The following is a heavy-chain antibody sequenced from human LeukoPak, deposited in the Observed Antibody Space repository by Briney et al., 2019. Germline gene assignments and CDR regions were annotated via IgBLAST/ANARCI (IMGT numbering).Heavy chain of an antibody. CDR1: GGSFSGYY. CDR2: INHSGST. Sequence: SETLSLTCAVYGGSFSGYYWSWIRQPPGKGLEWIGEINHSGSTNYNPSLKSRVTISVDTSKNQFSLKLSSVTAADTAVYYCAKGAGALIAAAGTNNWFDPWGQGTLVTVSS. CDR3: AKGAGALIAAAGTNNWFDP. V-gene: IGHV4-34*01. D-gene: IGHD6-13*01. J-gene: IGHJ5*02.